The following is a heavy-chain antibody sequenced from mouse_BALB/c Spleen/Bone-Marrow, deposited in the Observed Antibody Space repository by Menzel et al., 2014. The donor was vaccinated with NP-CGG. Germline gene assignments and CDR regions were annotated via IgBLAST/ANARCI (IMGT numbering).Heavy chain of an antibody. CDR1: GYAFSSSW. V-gene: IGHV1-82*01. CDR2: IFPGDGDT. Sequence: QRQGSGPELGKRGASGMISCKASGYAFSSSWMNWVKQRPGQGLEWIGRIFPGDGDTYYNGKFKGKATLTADKSSSTAYMELSSPTSEDSAVYYCAREGGYYAMFSLVQGPPVTAPS. CDR3: AREGGYYAMFS. J-gene: IGHJ4*01.